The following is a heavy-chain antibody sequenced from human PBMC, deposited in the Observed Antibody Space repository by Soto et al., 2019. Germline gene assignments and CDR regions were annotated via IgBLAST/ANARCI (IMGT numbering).Heavy chain of an antibody. CDR2: IYYSGTT. CDR3: ARQDYSRGWGWFDP. Sequence: SETLSLTCTVSGGSMSSSSYYWGWIRQPPGKGLEWIGNIYYSGTTYYNPSLKSRVTISVDMSKNQFSLKLSSVTAAETAVYYCARQDYSRGWGWFDPWGQGTLVTVSS. J-gene: IGHJ5*02. D-gene: IGHD6-19*01. CDR1: GGSMSSSSYY. V-gene: IGHV4-39*01.